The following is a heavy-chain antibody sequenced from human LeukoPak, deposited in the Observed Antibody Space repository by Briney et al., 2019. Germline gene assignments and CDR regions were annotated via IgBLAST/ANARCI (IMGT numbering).Heavy chain of an antibody. Sequence: SETLSLTCTVSGGSISSYYWGWIRQPPGKGPEWIGYIYSSGSTNYNPSLRSRVTISVDTSKNQFSLKLSSVTAADTAVYYCARDRHGSGSAHTFDPWGQGTLVTVSS. V-gene: IGHV4-59*01. CDR3: ARDRHGSGSAHTFDP. CDR1: GGSISSYY. CDR2: IYSSGST. J-gene: IGHJ5*02. D-gene: IGHD3-10*01.